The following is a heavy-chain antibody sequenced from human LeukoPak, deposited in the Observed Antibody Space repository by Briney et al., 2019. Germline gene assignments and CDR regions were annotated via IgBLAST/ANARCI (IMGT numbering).Heavy chain of an antibody. CDR2: ISSSGSTI. D-gene: IGHD6-19*01. CDR1: GFTFSDYY. Sequence: GGSLRLSCAASGFTFSDYYMSWIRQAPGKGLEWVSYISSSGSTIYYADSVKGRFTISRDNAKNSLYLQMNSLRVEDTAVYYCARDSSGWSNWFDPWGQGTLVTVSS. CDR3: ARDSSGWSNWFDP. J-gene: IGHJ5*02. V-gene: IGHV3-11*04.